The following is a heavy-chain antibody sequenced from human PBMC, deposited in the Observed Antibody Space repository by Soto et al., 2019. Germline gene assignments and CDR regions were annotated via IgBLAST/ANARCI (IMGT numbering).Heavy chain of an antibody. Sequence: SETLSLTCTVSGGSVTNSSYYWGWIRQSPGKGLEWVGSVYYRGRSYSKSSVKSRVTISVDTSKNRFSLSLNSVTASDTAVYFCVSQRTTVPTQAYFDYWGPGALVTVSS. J-gene: IGHJ4*02. V-gene: IGHV4-39*01. CDR3: VSQRTTVPTQAYFDY. CDR2: VYYRGRS. D-gene: IGHD4-17*01. CDR1: GGSVTNSSYY.